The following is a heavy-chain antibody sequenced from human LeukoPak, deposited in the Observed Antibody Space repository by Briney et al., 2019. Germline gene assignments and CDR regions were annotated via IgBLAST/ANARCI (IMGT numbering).Heavy chain of an antibody. Sequence: GGSLRLSCAASGFTFSSYSMNWVRQAPGKGLEWVSYISSSSSTIYYADSVKGRFTISRDNSKNTLYLQMNSLRAEDTAVYYCAKDGQTSLNIAVAGIVDYWGQGTLVTVSS. V-gene: IGHV3-48*01. CDR3: AKDGQTSLNIAVAGIVDY. D-gene: IGHD6-19*01. CDR2: ISSSSSTI. J-gene: IGHJ4*02. CDR1: GFTFSSYS.